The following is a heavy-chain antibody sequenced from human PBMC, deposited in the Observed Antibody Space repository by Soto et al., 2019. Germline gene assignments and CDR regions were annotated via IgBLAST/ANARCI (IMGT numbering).Heavy chain of an antibody. V-gene: IGHV1-18*04. CDR3: GTELSSGWATWSDP. D-gene: IGHD6-19*01. Sequence: QVQLVQSGAEVKKPGASVKVSCKASGYTFNSYGISWVRQAPGQGLEWMGRISGYNGNTNYAQKFQGRVTMTTDTSPSKANRELRSRRSDDTALYSCGTELSSGWATWSDPWGQGPLFAVSS. CDR1: GYTFNSYG. J-gene: IGHJ5*02. CDR2: ISGYNGNT.